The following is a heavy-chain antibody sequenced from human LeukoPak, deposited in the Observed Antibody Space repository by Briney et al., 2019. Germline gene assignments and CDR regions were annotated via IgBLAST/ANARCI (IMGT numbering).Heavy chain of an antibody. CDR1: GYTFTSYD. D-gene: IGHD3-9*01. Sequence: GASVKVSCKASGYTFTSYDINWVRQATGQALEWMGWMNPNSGNTGYAQKFQGRVTMTRNTSISTAYMELSSLRSEDTAVYYCARVFPYDILTGHTGGMDVWGQGTTVTVSS. CDR3: ARVFPYDILTGHTGGMDV. J-gene: IGHJ6*02. CDR2: MNPNSGNT. V-gene: IGHV1-8*01.